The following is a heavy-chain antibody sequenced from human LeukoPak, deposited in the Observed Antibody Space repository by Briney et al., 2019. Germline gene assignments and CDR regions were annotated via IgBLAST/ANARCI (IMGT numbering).Heavy chain of an antibody. J-gene: IGHJ4*02. CDR2: ISYDGSNK. CDR3: ARAYLVGATDFDY. CDR1: GFTFSSYA. Sequence: GRSLRLSCAASGFTFSSYALHWVRQAPGKGLEWVAVISYDGSNKYYADSVKGRFTISRDNSKNTLYLQMNSLRAEDTAVYYCARAYLVGATDFDYWGQGTLVTVSS. V-gene: IGHV3-30*04. D-gene: IGHD1-26*01.